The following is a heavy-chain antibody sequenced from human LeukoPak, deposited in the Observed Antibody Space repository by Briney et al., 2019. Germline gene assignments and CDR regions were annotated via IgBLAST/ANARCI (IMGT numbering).Heavy chain of an antibody. CDR3: AKDRNNYDYFDY. V-gene: IGHV3-23*01. Sequence: PGGSLRLSCAASGFTFSNSAMTWVRQSPGKGLEWVSTTSGGGGSTYYADSVKGRFTISRDNSKNTLYLQMNSLRAEDTAVYYCAKDRNNYDYFDYWGQGTLVTVSS. J-gene: IGHJ4*02. D-gene: IGHD4-11*01. CDR1: GFTFSNSA. CDR2: TSGGGGST.